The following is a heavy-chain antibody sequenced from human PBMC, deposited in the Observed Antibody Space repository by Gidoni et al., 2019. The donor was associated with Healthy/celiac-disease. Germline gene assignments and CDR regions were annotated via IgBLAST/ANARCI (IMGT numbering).Heavy chain of an antibody. V-gene: IGHV4-59*08. Sequence: QVQLQESGPGLVKPSETLSLTCTVPGGSISSYYWSWLRQPPGKGLEWIGYIYYSGSTNYNPSLKSRVTISVDTSKNQFSLKLSSVTAADTAVYYCASHPENGDYGFDPWGQGTLVTVSS. CDR3: ASHPENGDYGFDP. D-gene: IGHD4-17*01. J-gene: IGHJ5*02. CDR2: IYYSGST. CDR1: GGSISSYY.